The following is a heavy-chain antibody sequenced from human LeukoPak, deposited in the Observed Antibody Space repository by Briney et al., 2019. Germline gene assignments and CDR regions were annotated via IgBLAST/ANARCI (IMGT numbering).Heavy chain of an antibody. V-gene: IGHV4-4*02. Sequence: SETLSLTCAVSGGSISNSNWWSWVCQPPGKGLEWIGEIHHNGRTNYNPSLKSRVTISVDKSKNHLSLKLSSVTAADTAVYYCARESTVTAFDFWGQGALVTVSS. D-gene: IGHD2-21*02. CDR2: IHHNGRT. CDR3: ARESTVTAFDF. CDR1: GGSISNSNW. J-gene: IGHJ4*02.